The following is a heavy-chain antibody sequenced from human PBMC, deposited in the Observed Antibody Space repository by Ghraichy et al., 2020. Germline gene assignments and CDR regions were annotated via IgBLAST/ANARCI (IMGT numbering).Heavy chain of an antibody. CDR2: IYNTENT. CDR1: GGSISSSTYF. D-gene: IGHD6-13*01. J-gene: IGHJ5*02. V-gene: IGHV4-39*01. CDR3: ARPYSSSRNWFDP. Sequence: SETLSLTCTVSGGSISSSTYFWAWIRQPPGKGLEWIGSIYNTENTYYNPSVKSRVTISADTSKNQFSLKLSSVTAADTAVYYCARPYSSSRNWFDPWGPGTLVTVSS.